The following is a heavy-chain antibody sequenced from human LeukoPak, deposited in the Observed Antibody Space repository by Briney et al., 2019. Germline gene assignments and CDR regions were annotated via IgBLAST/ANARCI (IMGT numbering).Heavy chain of an antibody. CDR2: ISNNGGYT. CDR3: AKQLGYCSDGSCYFPY. V-gene: IGHV3-23*01. Sequence: PGGSLRLSCAASGFTFSSYWMSWVRQAPGKGLEWVSAISNNGGYTYYADSVQGRFTISRDNSKSTLCLQMNSLRAEDTAVYYCAKQLGYCSDGSCYFPYWGQGTLVTVS. D-gene: IGHD2-15*01. CDR1: GFTFSSYW. J-gene: IGHJ4*02.